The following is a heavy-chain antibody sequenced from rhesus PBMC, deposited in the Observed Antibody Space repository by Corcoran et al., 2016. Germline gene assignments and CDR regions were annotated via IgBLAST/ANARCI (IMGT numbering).Heavy chain of an antibody. CDR1: GASIRLYW. CDR3: AKDGSGNYVNS. D-gene: IGHD1-44*01. J-gene: IGHJ6*01. Sequence: QVQLQESGPGRVEPLEDLVLTWAVPGASIRLYWWAWVRHPPGKGLEWIGEINANGDSNYYNPSIKSRVTISKDASKNQLSLRLNSVTAADTAVYYCAKDGSGNYVNSWGQGVVVTVSS. V-gene: IGHV4-80*01. CDR2: INANGDSN.